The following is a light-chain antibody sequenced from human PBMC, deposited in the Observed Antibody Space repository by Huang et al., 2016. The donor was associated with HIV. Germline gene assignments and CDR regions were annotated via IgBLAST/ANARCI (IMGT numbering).Light chain of an antibody. CDR2: AAS. CDR3: QQTYTTPRT. V-gene: IGKV1-39*01. J-gene: IGKJ1*01. CDR1: QSISTF. Sequence: DIQMTQSPSSLSASVGDRVTITCRPSQSISTFLSWFQHKPGKAPKLLIYAASSLPSGVPSRFSGSVSGTDFSLTISSLQPEDFATYYCQQTYTTPRTFGQGTKVEVK.